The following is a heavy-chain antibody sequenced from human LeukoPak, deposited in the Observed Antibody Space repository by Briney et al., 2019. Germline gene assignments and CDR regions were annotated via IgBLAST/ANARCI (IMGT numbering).Heavy chain of an antibody. CDR1: GGTFSSYA. CDR3: ARDGVGDAFDI. CDR2: IIPILGIA. J-gene: IGHJ3*02. D-gene: IGHD3-3*01. V-gene: IGHV1-69*04. Sequence: ASVKLYFKASGGTFSSYAISWVRQAPGQRLGWMGRIIPILGIATYAQKFQGRVTITADKSTSTAHMALSSPRSEDTAVYYCARDGVGDAFDIWGQGTMVTVSS.